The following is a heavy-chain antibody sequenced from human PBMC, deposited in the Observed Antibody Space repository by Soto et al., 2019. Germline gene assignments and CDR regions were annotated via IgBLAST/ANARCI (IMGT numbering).Heavy chain of an antibody. CDR3: AKEDSSWYRGGYYYYMDV. Sequence: GGSLRLSCAASGFTFSSYGMHLVRQAPGKGLEWVAVISYDGSNKYYADSVKGRFTISRDNSKNTLYLQMNSLRAEDTAVYYCAKEDSSWYRGGYYYYMDVWGKGTTVTVSS. D-gene: IGHD6-13*01. CDR2: ISYDGSNK. CDR1: GFTFSSYG. V-gene: IGHV3-30*18. J-gene: IGHJ6*03.